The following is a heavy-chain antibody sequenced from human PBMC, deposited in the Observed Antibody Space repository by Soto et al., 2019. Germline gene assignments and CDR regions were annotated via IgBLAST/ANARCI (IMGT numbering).Heavy chain of an antibody. V-gene: IGHV3-23*01. D-gene: IGHD1-26*01. CDR2: ISGRGGST. Sequence: EVQLLESGGGLVQPGGSLRLSCAASGFTISSYAMRWVRQAPVKGLEWVSAISGRGGSTYYADSVKGRFTMSRDNSKNTLYLQMNSLRAEDTAVYYCARRGCGSYYDYWGQGTLVTVSS. CDR1: GFTISSYA. CDR3: ARRGCGSYYDY. J-gene: IGHJ4*02.